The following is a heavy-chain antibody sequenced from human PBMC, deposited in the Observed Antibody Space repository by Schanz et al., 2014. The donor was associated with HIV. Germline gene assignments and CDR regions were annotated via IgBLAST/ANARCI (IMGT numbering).Heavy chain of an antibody. D-gene: IGHD1-1*01. Sequence: EVQLLESGGGLVQPGGSLRLSCAASGFTFSSYTMTWVRQAPGKGLEWVSYISGSGNTIYYADSVKGRFTISRDNAKNSLYLQMSSLRAEDTAVYYCARVATSGFFDDYWGQGTLVTVSS. J-gene: IGHJ4*02. CDR3: ARVATSGFFDDY. CDR1: GFTFSSYT. V-gene: IGHV3-48*04. CDR2: ISGSGNTI.